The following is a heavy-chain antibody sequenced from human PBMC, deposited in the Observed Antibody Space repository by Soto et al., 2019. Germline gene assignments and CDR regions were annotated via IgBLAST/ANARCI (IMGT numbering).Heavy chain of an antibody. D-gene: IGHD3-22*01. CDR2: IIPIFGTA. Sequence: ASVKVSCKASGGTFSSYAISWVRQAPGQGLEWMGGIIPIFGTANYAQKLQGRVTITADESTSTAYMELSSLRSEDTAVYYCARTFIEDYDSSGYRYGRDVWGQGTTVTVSS. CDR1: GGTFSSYA. V-gene: IGHV1-69*13. J-gene: IGHJ6*02. CDR3: ARTFIEDYDSSGYRYGRDV.